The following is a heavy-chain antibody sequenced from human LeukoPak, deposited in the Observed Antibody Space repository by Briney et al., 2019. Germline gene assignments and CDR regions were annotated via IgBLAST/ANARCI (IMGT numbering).Heavy chain of an antibody. D-gene: IGHD2-2*01. CDR1: GYTFTGYY. V-gene: IGHV1-2*02. J-gene: IGHJ4*02. Sequence: ASVKVSCKASGYTFTGYYMHWVRQAPGQGLEWMGWINPNSGGTNYAQKFQGRVTMTRDTSISTAYMELSRLRSDDTAVYYCAREIYCSSTSCYVSRDYWGQGTLVTVS. CDR3: AREIYCSSTSCYVSRDY. CDR2: INPNSGGT.